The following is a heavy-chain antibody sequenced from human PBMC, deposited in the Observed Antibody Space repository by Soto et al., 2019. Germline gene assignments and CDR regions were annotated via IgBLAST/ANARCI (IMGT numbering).Heavy chain of an antibody. Sequence: LSLTCAVYGGSFSGYYWSWIRQPPGKGLEWIGEINHSGSTNYNPSLKSRVTISVDTSKNQFSLKLSSVTAADTAVYYCARGVGPPTVTRYYYYYYGMDVWGQGTTVTVSS. CDR2: INHSGST. J-gene: IGHJ6*02. V-gene: IGHV4-34*01. D-gene: IGHD4-4*01. CDR1: GGSFSGYY. CDR3: ARGVGPPTVTRYYYYYYGMDV.